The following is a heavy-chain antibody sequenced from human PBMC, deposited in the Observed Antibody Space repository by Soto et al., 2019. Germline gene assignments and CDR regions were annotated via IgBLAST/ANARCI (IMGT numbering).Heavy chain of an antibody. CDR3: ARRELVGDTWPDAFDI. D-gene: IGHD1-26*01. Sequence: PSETLSLTCAVYGGSFSGYYWSWIRQPPGKGLEWIGEINHSGSTNYNPSLKSRVTISVDTSKNQFSLKLSSMTAADTAVYYCARRELVGDTWPDAFDIWGQGTMVTVS. CDR1: GGSFSGYY. CDR2: INHSGST. J-gene: IGHJ3*02. V-gene: IGHV4-34*01.